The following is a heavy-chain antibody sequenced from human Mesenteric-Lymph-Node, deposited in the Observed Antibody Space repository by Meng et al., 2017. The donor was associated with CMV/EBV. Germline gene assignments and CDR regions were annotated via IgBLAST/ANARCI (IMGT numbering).Heavy chain of an antibody. Sequence: GESLKISCAASGFTFSNYAMSWVRQPPGKGLEWVSPITASGGSTYYADSVKGRFTISRDNAKNSLYLQMNTLRAEDTAFYYCARGYTSSSTYWGQGTLVTVSS. CDR3: ARGYTSSSTY. J-gene: IGHJ4*02. V-gene: IGHV3-23*01. CDR1: GFTFSNYA. D-gene: IGHD6-6*01. CDR2: ITASGGST.